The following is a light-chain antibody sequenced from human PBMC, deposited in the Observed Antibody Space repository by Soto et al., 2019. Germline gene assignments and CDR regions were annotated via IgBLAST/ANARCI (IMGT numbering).Light chain of an antibody. J-gene: IGKJ1*01. V-gene: IGKV1-5*03. CDR3: QQSYSSPPT. CDR1: QHINTW. CDR2: KAS. Sequence: DIQMTQSPSTVSASVGDRVTITCRASQHINTWLAWYQQKPGKAPKLLILKASTLKSGVPSRFSGSRSGPDFTLTISSLQPEDFATYYCQQSYSSPPTFGQGTKVDIK.